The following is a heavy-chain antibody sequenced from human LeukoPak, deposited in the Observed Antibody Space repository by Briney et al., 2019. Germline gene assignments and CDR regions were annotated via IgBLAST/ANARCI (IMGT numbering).Heavy chain of an antibody. D-gene: IGHD3-10*01. Sequence: PGGSLRLSCAASGFTFSDYYMSWIRQAPGKGLEWVSYISSSGSTIYYADSVKGRFTSSRDNAKTSLYLQMNSLRAEDTAVYYCARARRGRGYWYFDLWGRGTLVTVSP. J-gene: IGHJ2*01. CDR1: GFTFSDYY. CDR2: ISSSGSTI. CDR3: ARARRGRGYWYFDL. V-gene: IGHV3-11*04.